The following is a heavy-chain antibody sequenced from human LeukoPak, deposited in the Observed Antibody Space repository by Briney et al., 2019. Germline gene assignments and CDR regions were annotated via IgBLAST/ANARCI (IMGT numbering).Heavy chain of an antibody. CDR2: INYNSGVI. CDR3: AKVIVPIPMGAFDV. Sequence: GGSLRLSCAPCVLNFYEYAMHCVRHAPGKGLEGGSGINYNSGVIVYSYSVRGLFTLSRDNAKSSLYLHMKSLRREDTSMYYSAKVIVPIPMGAFDVWGQGTIVTVSS. V-gene: IGHV3-9*01. CDR1: VLNFYEYA. J-gene: IGHJ3*01. D-gene: IGHD3-10*01.